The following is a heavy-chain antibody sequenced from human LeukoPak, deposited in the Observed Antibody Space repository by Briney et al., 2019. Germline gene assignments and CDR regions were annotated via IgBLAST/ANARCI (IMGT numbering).Heavy chain of an antibody. Sequence: SVKLSCKASGATFSIYAISWVRQAPGQGLEWMGRIIPILGIANYAQKFQGRVTITADKSTSTAYMELSSLRSEDTAVYYCARELQDAFDIWGQGTMVTVSS. CDR2: IIPILGIA. V-gene: IGHV1-69*04. CDR3: ARELQDAFDI. D-gene: IGHD1-1*01. CDR1: GATFSIYA. J-gene: IGHJ3*02.